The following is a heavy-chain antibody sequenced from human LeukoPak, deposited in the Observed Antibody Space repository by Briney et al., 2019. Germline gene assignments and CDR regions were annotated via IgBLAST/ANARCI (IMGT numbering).Heavy chain of an antibody. CDR1: GFIFSSKY. CDR2: IHDGDGT. J-gene: IGHJ4*02. D-gene: IGHD1-26*01. Sequence: GGSLRLSCAVSGFIFSSKYRSWVRQAPGKGLGWLSVIHDGDGTYYADSVKARFTISRENSKNTLYLQMNSLRAEDTAVYYCARLATSTGSYVDYWGQGTLVTVSS. V-gene: IGHV3-53*01. CDR3: ARLATSTGSYVDY.